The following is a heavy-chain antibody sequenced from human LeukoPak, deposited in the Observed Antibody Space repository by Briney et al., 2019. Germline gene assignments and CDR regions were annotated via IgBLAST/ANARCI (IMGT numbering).Heavy chain of an antibody. CDR3: AAGTPNIVAHDAFDI. CDR2: IVVGSGNT. V-gene: IGHV1-58*02. J-gene: IGHJ3*02. Sequence: VASVTVSCKASGFTFTSSAMQWVRQARGQRLEWIGWIVVGSGNTNYAQKFQERVTITRDMSTSTAYMELSSLRSEDTAVYYCAAGTPNIVAHDAFDIWGQGTMVTVSS. D-gene: IGHD5-12*01. CDR1: GFTFTSSA.